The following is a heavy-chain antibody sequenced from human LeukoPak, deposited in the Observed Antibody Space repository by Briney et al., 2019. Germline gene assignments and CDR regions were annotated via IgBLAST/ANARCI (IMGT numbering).Heavy chain of an antibody. V-gene: IGHV3-15*01. CDR3: TTESSGGSDN. J-gene: IGHJ4*02. CDR2: IQRKTDVGTT. Sequence: SGGSLRLSCAASGFTFSNTWMSWVRQGPGKGLEWVGRIQRKTDVGTTDYAAPVKGRFTISRDDSENTLYLQMNSLKIEDTAVYYCTTESSGGSDNWGQGTLVTVSS. CDR1: GFTFSNTW. D-gene: IGHD1-26*01.